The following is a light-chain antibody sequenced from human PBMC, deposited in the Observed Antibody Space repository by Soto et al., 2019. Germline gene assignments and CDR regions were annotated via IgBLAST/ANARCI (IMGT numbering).Light chain of an antibody. CDR2: GAS. Sequence: EIVLTQSPGTLSLSPGEIATLYFRASQSVISSYLAWYQQKPGQAPRLLIYGASSRATGIPDRFSGSGSGTEFTLTISSLQPDDFATYYCQQYNSYSFGQGTKVDIK. J-gene: IGKJ1*01. CDR3: QQYNSYS. V-gene: IGKV3-20*01. CDR1: QSVISSY.